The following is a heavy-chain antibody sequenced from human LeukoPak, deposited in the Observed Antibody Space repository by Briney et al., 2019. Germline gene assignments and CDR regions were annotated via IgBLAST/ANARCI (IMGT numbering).Heavy chain of an antibody. Sequence: GGSLRLSCAASGFTFSSYDMHWVRQATGKGLEWVSAIGTAGDTYYQGSVKGRFTISRENAKNSLYLQMNSLGAGDTAVYYCARARYDSSGYAFDYWGQGTLVTVSS. V-gene: IGHV3-13*01. CDR1: GFTFSSYD. CDR3: ARARYDSSGYAFDY. CDR2: IGTAGDT. D-gene: IGHD3-22*01. J-gene: IGHJ4*02.